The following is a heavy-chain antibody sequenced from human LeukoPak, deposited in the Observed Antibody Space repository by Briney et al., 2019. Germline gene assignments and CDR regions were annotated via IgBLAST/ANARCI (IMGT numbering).Heavy chain of an antibody. CDR3: ARDFGRGCFDP. J-gene: IGHJ5*02. Sequence: PGGSLRLSCAASGFTFSSYEMNWVHQAPGKGLEWVSYISSSGSTIYYADSVKGRFTISRDSAKNSLYLQMNSLRAEDTAVYYCARDFGRGCFDPWGQGTRVTVSS. CDR1: GFTFSSYE. V-gene: IGHV3-48*03. CDR2: ISSSGSTI. D-gene: IGHD3-16*01.